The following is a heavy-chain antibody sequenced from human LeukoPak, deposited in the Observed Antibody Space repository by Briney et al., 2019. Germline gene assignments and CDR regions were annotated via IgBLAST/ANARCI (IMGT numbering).Heavy chain of an antibody. J-gene: IGHJ4*02. CDR1: GYIFTDYY. CDR2: INPKSGGT. D-gene: IGHD7-27*01. CDR3: ARDLASTPHWELDY. V-gene: IGHV1-2*06. Sequence: GASVKVSCKASGYIFTDYYIHWVRQSHAQGREWMGRINPKSGGTDDAQDFQGRVTMTRDSSINTVHLYLSSLTSDDTAVYYCARDLASTPHWELDYWGQGSPVTVSP.